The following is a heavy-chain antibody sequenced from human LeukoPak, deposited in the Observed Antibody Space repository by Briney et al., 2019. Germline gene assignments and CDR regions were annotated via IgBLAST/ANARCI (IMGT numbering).Heavy chain of an antibody. Sequence: GSLRLSCAASGFTFSSYWMHWVRQAPGKGLVWVSRCNSDGSSTSYADSVKGRFTISRDNAKNTVYLQMNSLRDGDTAVYYCARGYTNYPFDYWGQGTLVTVSS. J-gene: IGHJ4*02. CDR3: ARGYTNYPFDY. D-gene: IGHD1-1*01. V-gene: IGHV3-74*01. CDR1: GFTFSSYW. CDR2: CNSDGSST.